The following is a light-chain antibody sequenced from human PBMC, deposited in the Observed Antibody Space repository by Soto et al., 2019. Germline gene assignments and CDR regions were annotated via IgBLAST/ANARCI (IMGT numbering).Light chain of an antibody. Sequence: DIQMTQSPSSLSASVGDRVTITCRASQSISSYLNLYQQKPGKAPKLLIYAASSLQSGVPSRFSGSGSGTDFTLTTRSLQPEDFATYYCQQSYSTPRDVTFGQGTRLEIK. CDR3: QQSYSTPRDVT. CDR2: AAS. V-gene: IGKV1-39*01. J-gene: IGKJ5*01. CDR1: QSISSY.